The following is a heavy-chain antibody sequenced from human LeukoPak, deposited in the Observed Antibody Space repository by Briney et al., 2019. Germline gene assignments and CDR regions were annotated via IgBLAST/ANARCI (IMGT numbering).Heavy chain of an antibody. J-gene: IGHJ4*02. Sequence: GGSLRLSCAVSGFPFSTYWMTWVRQAPGKGLEWVANIIQDGNEKFYVGSVKGRFTISRDNAKNSLYLQMNSLRAEDTAVYYCARVAWLEDYWGQGTLVTVSS. D-gene: IGHD6-19*01. CDR3: ARVAWLEDY. CDR1: GFPFSTYW. CDR2: IIQDGNEK. V-gene: IGHV3-7*01.